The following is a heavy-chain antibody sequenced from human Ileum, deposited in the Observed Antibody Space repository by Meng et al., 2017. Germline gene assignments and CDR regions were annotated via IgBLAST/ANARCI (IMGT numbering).Heavy chain of an antibody. CDR3: ARHGGYSQDF. CDR2: ISHSGSA. Sequence: LQRSGPDLGRPSAPSSLTCAVSSGSSSSNPYRSWIRQPPGKGLEWIGQISHSGSAYYNPSLKSRVTLSVDKSKSQFSLMLTSVTAADTAIYYCARHGGYSQDFWGQGTLVTVSS. J-gene: IGHJ4*02. CDR1: SGSSSSNPY. V-gene: IGHV4-4*02. D-gene: IGHD4-23*01.